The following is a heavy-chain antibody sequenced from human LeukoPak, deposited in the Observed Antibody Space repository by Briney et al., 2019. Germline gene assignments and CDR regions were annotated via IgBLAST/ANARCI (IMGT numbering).Heavy chain of an antibody. D-gene: IGHD3-9*01. J-gene: IGHJ4*02. CDR1: GGPISSYY. CDR3: ARKRSFDL. V-gene: IGHV4-59*13. Sequence: NPSETLSLTCTVSGGPISSYYWSWIRQPPGKGLEGLGYIYYSGSTNYNPSLQSRVTISVDPSKSQFSLKLSSVTAADTAVYYCARKRSFDLWGQGTLVTVSS. CDR2: IYYSGST.